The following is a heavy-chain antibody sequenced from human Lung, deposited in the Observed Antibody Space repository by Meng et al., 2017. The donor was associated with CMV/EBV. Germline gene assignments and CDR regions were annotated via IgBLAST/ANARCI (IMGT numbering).Heavy chain of an antibody. V-gene: IGHV4-31*02. CDR2: IHYSGAT. CDR3: ARVRTGGTSQVDY. CDR1: GGSISSAGYY. Sequence: VSGGSISSAGYYWTWIRQFPGTGLQWIGYIHYSGATYYNSPLQSRVTISVDTSKNHFSLRLTSVTAADTAVYFCARVRTGGTSQVDYWGQGTLVTVSS. J-gene: IGHJ4*02. D-gene: IGHD1-14*01.